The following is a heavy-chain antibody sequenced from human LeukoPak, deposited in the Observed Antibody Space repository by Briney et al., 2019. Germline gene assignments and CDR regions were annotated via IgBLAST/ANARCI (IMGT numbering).Heavy chain of an antibody. CDR2: INRSGST. CDR3: ASRYYYDSSGYYGHFDY. D-gene: IGHD3-22*01. V-gene: IGHV4-34*01. J-gene: IGHJ4*02. Sequence: SETLSLTCAVYGGSFSGYYWSWIRQPPGKGLEWIGEINRSGSTNYNPSLKSRVTISVDTSKNQFSLKLSSVTAADTAVYYCASRYYYDSSGYYGHFDYWGQGTLVTVSS. CDR1: GGSFSGYY.